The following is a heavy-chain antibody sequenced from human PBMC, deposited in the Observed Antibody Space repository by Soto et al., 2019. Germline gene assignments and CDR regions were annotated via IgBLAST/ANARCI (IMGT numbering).Heavy chain of an antibody. CDR3: AYSSTDLNHAMDV. J-gene: IGHJ6*02. Sequence: QITLKESGPTLVKPTQTLTLTCAFSGLSLTTNGLSVGWVRPPPGKALEWLALIYWDDDKRYSPSLKSRLTITRDTSKNQVVLTMTNMDPVDTATYYCAYSSTDLNHAMDVWGQGTTVSVSS. D-gene: IGHD3-3*01. CDR1: GLSLTTNGLS. V-gene: IGHV2-5*02. CDR2: IYWDDDK.